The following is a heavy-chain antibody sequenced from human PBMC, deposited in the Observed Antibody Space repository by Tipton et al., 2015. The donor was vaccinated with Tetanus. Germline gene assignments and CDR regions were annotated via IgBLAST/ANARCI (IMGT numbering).Heavy chain of an antibody. CDR1: GFTSSSYA. J-gene: IGHJ4*02. CDR2: ISYDGSNK. Sequence: SLRLSCAASGFTSSSYAMHWVRQAPGKGLEWVAVISYDGSNKYYADSVKGRFTISRDNSKNTLYLQMNSLRAEDTAVYYCARGKDYYGSGSYLGYYFDYWGQGTLVTVSS. V-gene: IGHV3-30-3*01. CDR3: ARGKDYYGSGSYLGYYFDY. D-gene: IGHD3-10*01.